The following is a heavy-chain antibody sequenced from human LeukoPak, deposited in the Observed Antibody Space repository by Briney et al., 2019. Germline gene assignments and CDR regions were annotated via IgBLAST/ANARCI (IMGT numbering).Heavy chain of an antibody. Sequence: GGSLRLSCAASGFTFSSYAMHWVRQAPGKGLKWVAVISYDGSNKYYADSVKGRFTISRDNSKNTLYLQMNSLRAEDTAVYYCARGISGYLDYWGQGTLVTVSS. D-gene: IGHD6-19*01. V-gene: IGHV3-30*01. CDR3: ARGISGYLDY. CDR1: GFTFSSYA. CDR2: ISYDGSNK. J-gene: IGHJ4*02.